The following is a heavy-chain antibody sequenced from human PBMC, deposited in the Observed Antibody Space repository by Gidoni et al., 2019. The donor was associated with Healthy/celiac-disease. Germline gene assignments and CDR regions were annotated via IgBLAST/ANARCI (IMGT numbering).Heavy chain of an antibody. CDR1: GFTFAAHA. Sequence: EVQLVESGGGLVQPGRSLRLSCAASGFTFAAHAMHWVRQAPGKGLEWVSGISWNSGSIGYADSVKGRFTISRDNAKNSLYLQMNSLRAEDTALYYCAKAMGLGTNYYYYYGMDVWGQGTTVTVSS. D-gene: IGHD1-7*01. V-gene: IGHV3-9*01. CDR3: AKAMGLGTNYYYYYGMDV. CDR2: ISWNSGSI. J-gene: IGHJ6*02.